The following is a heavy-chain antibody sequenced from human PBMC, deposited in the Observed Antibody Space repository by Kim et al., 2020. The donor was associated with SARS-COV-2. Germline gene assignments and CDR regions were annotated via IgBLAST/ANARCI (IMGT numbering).Heavy chain of an antibody. J-gene: IGHJ2*01. V-gene: IGHV4-59*13. CDR2: ISHSGST. CDR1: GGSIRSYY. Sequence: SETLSLTCIVSGGSIRSYYWSWIRQPPGKGLEWMGYISHSGSTHYNPSLKSRVTMSVVMSRNQFSLNLTSVTAEDTAGYYCARDAYSDFWSGYSPYWYFDFWGRRTLVTVSS. D-gene: IGHD3-3*01. CDR3: ARDAYSDFWSGYSPYWYFDF.